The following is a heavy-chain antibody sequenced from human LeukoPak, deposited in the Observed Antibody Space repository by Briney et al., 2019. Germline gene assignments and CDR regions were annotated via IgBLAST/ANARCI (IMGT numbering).Heavy chain of an antibody. Sequence: SETLSLTCTVSGGSISSSPYYWGWIRQPPGKGLEWIGTIYYSGSTYYNPSLKSRVTISVDTSKNQFSLRLSSVTAADTAVYYCARDYRLTQIQYWGQGTLVTVSS. D-gene: IGHD1-26*01. CDR2: IYYSGST. J-gene: IGHJ1*01. CDR1: GGSISSSPYY. V-gene: IGHV4-39*07. CDR3: ARDYRLTQIQY.